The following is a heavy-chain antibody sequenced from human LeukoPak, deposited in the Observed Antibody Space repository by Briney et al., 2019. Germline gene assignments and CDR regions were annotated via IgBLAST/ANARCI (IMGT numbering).Heavy chain of an antibody. CDR3: AKDRTYSAYAALDY. J-gene: IGHJ4*02. V-gene: IGHV3-9*01. Sequence: GRSLRLSCAASGFTLDDYSMHWVRQAPGKGLEWVSGISWNSGSAGYADSVKGRFTISRDSAKNSLYLQMNSLRTEDTALYYCAKDRTYSAYAALDYWGQGTLVTVSS. CDR1: GFTLDDYS. CDR2: ISWNSGSA. D-gene: IGHD5-12*01.